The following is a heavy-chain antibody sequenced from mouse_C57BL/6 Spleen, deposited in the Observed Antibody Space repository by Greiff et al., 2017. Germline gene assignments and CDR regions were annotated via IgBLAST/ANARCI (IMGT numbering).Heavy chain of an antibody. CDR2: IYPGDGDT. D-gene: IGHD2-4*01. CDR3: ARPLYYDYDGGFAY. V-gene: IGHV1-82*01. Sequence: QVQLQQSGPELVKPGASVKISCKASGYAFSSSWMNWVKQRPGKGLEWIGRIYPGDGDTNYNGKFKGKATLTVDKSSSTAYMQLSSLTSEDSAVCFCARPLYYDYDGGFAYWGQGTLVTVS. J-gene: IGHJ3*01. CDR1: GYAFSSSW.